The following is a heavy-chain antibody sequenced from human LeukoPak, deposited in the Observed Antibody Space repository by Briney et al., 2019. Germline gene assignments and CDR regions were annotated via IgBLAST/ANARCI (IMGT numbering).Heavy chain of an antibody. CDR3: AKDSSGSYYSGGFDY. CDR2: ISHDGSDK. V-gene: IGHV3-30*18. J-gene: IGHJ4*02. Sequence: GGSLRLSCAASGFTFFSSCGMHWVRQAPGKGLEWVAVISHDGSDKYYVDSVKGRFTISRDNSKNTLYLQMNTLRTEDTAVYYCAKDSSGSYYSGGFDYWGQGALVTVSS. D-gene: IGHD3-10*01. CDR1: GFTFFSSCG.